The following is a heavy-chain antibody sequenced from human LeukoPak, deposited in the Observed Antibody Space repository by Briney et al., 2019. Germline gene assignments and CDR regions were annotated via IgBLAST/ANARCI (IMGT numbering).Heavy chain of an antibody. J-gene: IGHJ4*02. CDR1: GYTFTSYD. CDR2: MNPNSGNT. Sequence: GASVKVSCKASGYTFTSYDINWVRQATGQGLEWMGWMNPNSGNTGYAQKFQGRVTMIRNTSISTAYMELSSLRSEDTAVHYCARGPWFGERSPFDYWGQGTLVTVSS. D-gene: IGHD3-10*01. V-gene: IGHV1-8*02. CDR3: ARGPWFGERSPFDY.